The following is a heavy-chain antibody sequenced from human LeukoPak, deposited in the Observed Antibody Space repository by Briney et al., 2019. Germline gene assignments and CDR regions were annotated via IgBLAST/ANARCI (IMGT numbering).Heavy chain of an antibody. CDR1: GGSISSYY. Sequence: SETLSLTCTVSGGSISSYYWSWIRQPPGKGLEWVGYIYYSGSTNYNPSLKSRVTISVDTSKNQFSLKLSSVTAADTAVYYCARAHPTSIAVAGLGAFDIWGQGTMVTVSS. V-gene: IGHV4-59*01. J-gene: IGHJ3*02. CDR2: IYYSGST. CDR3: ARAHPTSIAVAGLGAFDI. D-gene: IGHD6-19*01.